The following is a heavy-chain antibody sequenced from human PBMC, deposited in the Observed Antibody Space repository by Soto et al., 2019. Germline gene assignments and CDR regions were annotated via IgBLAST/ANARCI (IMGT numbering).Heavy chain of an antibody. Sequence: QVQLVQSGAEVKKPGASVKVSCKASGYTFTSYDINWVRQATGQGVEWMGWMNPNSGNTGYAQKFQGRVTMTRNTSINTAYMELSSLRSEDTAVYYCARERSSGWYVDYWGQGTLVTVSS. CDR3: ARERSSGWYVDY. J-gene: IGHJ4*02. D-gene: IGHD6-19*01. CDR1: GYTFTSYD. V-gene: IGHV1-8*01. CDR2: MNPNSGNT.